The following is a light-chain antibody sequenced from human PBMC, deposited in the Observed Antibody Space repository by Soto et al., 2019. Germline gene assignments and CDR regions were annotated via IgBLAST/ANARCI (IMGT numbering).Light chain of an antibody. J-gene: IGKJ4*01. V-gene: IGKV3-20*01. CDR1: ESVSTNY. CDR2: GAS. CDR3: QQYGSVPLT. Sequence: EIVLTQSPGTLSLSPGERATLSCRASESVSTNYLAWYQQKPGQAPRLLISGASSRATGIPDRFSGSGSGADITLTINRLEPEDFAVYYCQQYGSVPLTFGGGTKVEIK.